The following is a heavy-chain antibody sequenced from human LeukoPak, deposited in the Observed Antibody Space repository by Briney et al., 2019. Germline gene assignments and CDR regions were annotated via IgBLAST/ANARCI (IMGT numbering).Heavy chain of an antibody. CDR3: ADPSAYSSSWYGDFDY. J-gene: IGHJ4*02. D-gene: IGHD6-13*01. V-gene: IGHV3-7*01. CDR1: GFTFSSYW. Sequence: GGSLRLSCVASGFTFSSYWMTWVRQAPGKGLEWLANIKEDGSIQYYLDSVRGRFTISRDNAKTSVYLQLNSLRADDTAVYYCADPSAYSSSWYGDFDYWGQGTLVTVSS. CDR2: IKEDGSIQ.